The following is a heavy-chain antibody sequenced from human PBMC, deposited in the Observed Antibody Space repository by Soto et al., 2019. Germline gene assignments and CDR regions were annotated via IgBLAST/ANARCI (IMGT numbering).Heavy chain of an antibody. CDR3: ARRSDYGDYADY. V-gene: IGHV4-39*01. D-gene: IGHD4-17*01. J-gene: IGHJ4*02. CDR1: GGSISSSSYY. Sequence: QLQLQESGPGLVKPSETLSLTCTVSGGSISSSSYYWGWIRQPPGKGLEWIGSIYYSGSTYYNPSLKSRVTISVDTSKNQFSLKLSSVTAADTAVYYCARRSDYGDYADYWGQGTLVTVSS. CDR2: IYYSGST.